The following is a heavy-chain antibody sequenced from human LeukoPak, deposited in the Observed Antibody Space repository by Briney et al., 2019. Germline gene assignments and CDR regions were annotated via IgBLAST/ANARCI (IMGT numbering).Heavy chain of an antibody. CDR1: GGSISSGDYY. J-gene: IGHJ4*02. D-gene: IGHD5-18*01. Sequence: SETLSLTCTVSGGSISSGDYYWSWIRQPPGKGLEWIGYIYYSGSTYYNPSLKGRLTISLDTSKNQFSLKLTSVTAADTAVYYCARYSGYSYGSDFDYWGQGTLVTVSS. CDR3: ARYSGYSYGSDFDY. CDR2: IYYSGST. V-gene: IGHV4-30-4*01.